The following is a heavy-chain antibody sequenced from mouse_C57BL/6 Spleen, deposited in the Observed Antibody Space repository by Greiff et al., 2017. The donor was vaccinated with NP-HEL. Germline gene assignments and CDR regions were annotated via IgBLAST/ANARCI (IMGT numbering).Heavy chain of an antibody. CDR2: FYPGSGSL. J-gene: IGHJ1*03. Sequence: VQLQQSGAELVKPGASVKLSCKASGYTFTEYSIHWVKQRSGQGLEWIGWFYPGSGSLKYNEKFKDKAPLTADKSSSTVYMELSSLASEASAVYFCARHVPHYYRSFYWYFDGWGTGTTVTVSS. CDR3: ARHVPHYYRSFYWYFDG. V-gene: IGHV1-62-2*01. CDR1: GYTFTEYS. D-gene: IGHD1-1*01.